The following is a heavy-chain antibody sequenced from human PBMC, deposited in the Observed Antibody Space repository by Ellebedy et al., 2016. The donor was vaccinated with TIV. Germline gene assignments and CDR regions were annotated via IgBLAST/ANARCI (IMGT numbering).Heavy chain of an antibody. CDR2: LTQDGREE. V-gene: IGHV3-7*01. CDR1: GFTFSSYW. CDR3: ARTRYPGARSSFDS. Sequence: GESLKISCVSSGFTFSSYWMSWVRQAPGGGLEWVAILTQDGREEYYVDSVKGRLTISRDNAKNSLYLQMNRLRVEDTALYHCARTRYPGARSSFDSWGQGTLVTVSS. J-gene: IGHJ4*02. D-gene: IGHD6-6*01.